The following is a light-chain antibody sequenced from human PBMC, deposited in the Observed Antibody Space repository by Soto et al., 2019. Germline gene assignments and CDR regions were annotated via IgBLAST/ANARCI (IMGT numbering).Light chain of an antibody. CDR2: SND. CDR1: SSNIGSNT. CDR3: AAWDDSLNGWV. Sequence: QSVLTQAPSASGTPGQRVTISCSGSSSNIGSNTVSWYQQVPGTAPKLLIYSNDQRPSGVPDRFSGSKSGTSASLAIGGLQSEDEADYYYAAWDDSLNGWVFGGGTQLTVL. V-gene: IGLV1-44*01. J-gene: IGLJ3*02.